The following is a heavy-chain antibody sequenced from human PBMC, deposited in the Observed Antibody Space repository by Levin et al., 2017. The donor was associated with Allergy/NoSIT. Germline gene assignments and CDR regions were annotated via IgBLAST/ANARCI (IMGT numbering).Heavy chain of an antibody. CDR3: ARGGGYYFEFDY. D-gene: IGHD3-22*01. CDR2: VYYSGST. J-gene: IGHJ4*02. V-gene: IGHV4-59*01. CDR1: GVSISSYY. Sequence: GSLRLSCTVSGVSISSYYWSWIRQAPGKGLEWIGYVYYSGSTNCDPSLRSRVTMSVDTSKNQFSLKLSSVTAADTAVYYCARGGGYYFEFDYWGQGTLVTVSS.